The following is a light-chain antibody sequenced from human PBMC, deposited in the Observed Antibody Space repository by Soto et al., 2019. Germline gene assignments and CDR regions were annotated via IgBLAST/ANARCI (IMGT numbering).Light chain of an antibody. V-gene: IGLV2-11*01. Sequence: QSVLTQPRSVSGSPGQSVTISCTGTSSDVGGYNYVSWYQQHPGKAPQLMIYDVSKRPSGVPDRFSGSKSGNTASLTISGLQAEDVADYYCCSYAGSYHWVFGGGTKLTVL. J-gene: IGLJ3*02. CDR2: DVS. CDR1: SSDVGGYNY. CDR3: CSYAGSYHWV.